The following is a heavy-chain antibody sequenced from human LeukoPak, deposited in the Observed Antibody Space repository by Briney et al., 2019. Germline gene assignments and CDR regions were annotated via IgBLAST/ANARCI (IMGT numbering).Heavy chain of an antibody. V-gene: IGHV3-13*01. CDR1: GFTFSSYD. D-gene: IGHD6-19*01. CDR2: IGTAGDT. J-gene: IGHJ3*02. Sequence: LPGGSLRLSCAASGFTFSSYDMHWVRQATGKGLEWVSAIGTAGDTYYPGSVKGRFTISRENAKNSLYLQMNSLRAGDTAVYYCAILAVAGTDDAFDIWGQGTMVTVSS. CDR3: AILAVAGTDDAFDI.